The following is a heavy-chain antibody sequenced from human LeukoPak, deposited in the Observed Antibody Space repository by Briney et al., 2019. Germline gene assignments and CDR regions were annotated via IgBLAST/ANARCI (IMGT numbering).Heavy chain of an antibody. J-gene: IGHJ6*02. D-gene: IGHD3-10*01. CDR1: GFTFSSYA. CDR3: ARARITMVRGVILSGHRDSYYYYGMDV. V-gene: IGHV1-3*01. Sequence: GRSLRLSCAASGFTFSSYAMHWVRQAPGQRLEWMGWINAGNGNTKYSQKFQGRVTITRDTSASTAYMELSSLRSEDTAVYYCARARITMVRGVILSGHRDSYYYYGMDVWGQGTTVTVSS. CDR2: INAGNGNT.